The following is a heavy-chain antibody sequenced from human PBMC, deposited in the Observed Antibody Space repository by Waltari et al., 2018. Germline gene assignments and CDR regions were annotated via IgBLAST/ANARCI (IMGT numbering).Heavy chain of an antibody. Sequence: QVQLVQSGAEVKKPGSSVNVSCQASGATFSSYAISWVRQAPGTGLAWMGGIIPIFGTANYAQKFQGRVTITTDESTSTAYMELSSLRSEDTAVYYCATSTVNIVAYWYFDLWGRGTLVTVSS. V-gene: IGHV1-69*05. CDR1: GATFSSYA. D-gene: IGHD5-12*01. J-gene: IGHJ2*01. CDR2: IIPIFGTA. CDR3: ATSTVNIVAYWYFDL.